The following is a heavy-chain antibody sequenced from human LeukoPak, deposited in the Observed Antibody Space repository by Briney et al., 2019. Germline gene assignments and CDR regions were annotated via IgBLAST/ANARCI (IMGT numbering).Heavy chain of an antibody. D-gene: IGHD1-26*01. CDR1: GGTFSSYA. V-gene: IGHV1-69*05. Sequence: SVKVSCKASGGTFSSYAISWVRQATGQGLEWMGGIIPIFGTANYAQKFQGRVTITTDESTSTAYMELSSLRSEDTAVYYCASSSGGVVGANSSFDIWGQGTMVTVSS. J-gene: IGHJ3*02. CDR3: ASSSGGVVGANSSFDI. CDR2: IIPIFGTA.